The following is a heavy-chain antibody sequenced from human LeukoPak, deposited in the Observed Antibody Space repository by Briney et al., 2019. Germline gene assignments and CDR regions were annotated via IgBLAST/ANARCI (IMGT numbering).Heavy chain of an antibody. CDR1: GFTFSSYS. Sequence: GGSLRLSCAASGFTFSSYSMNWGRQAPGKGLEWVSSISSSGSYIYYADSVKGRFTISRDNAKNSLSLQMNSLRAADTAVYYCARGAKVYAYYYDSSGYYSYYFDYWGQRTLVTVSS. J-gene: IGHJ4*02. CDR2: ISSSGSYI. V-gene: IGHV3-21*01. D-gene: IGHD3-22*01. CDR3: ARGAKVYAYYYDSSGYYSYYFDY.